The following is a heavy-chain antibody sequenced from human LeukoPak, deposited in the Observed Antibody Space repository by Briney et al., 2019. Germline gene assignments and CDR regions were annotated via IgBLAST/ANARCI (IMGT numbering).Heavy chain of an antibody. CDR2: MSYAGGNK. D-gene: IGHD2-2*01. CDR3: QGYCTTTSCFPDY. J-gene: IGHJ4*02. Sequence: GASLRLSCAASGFTFSNYAMHWVRQAPGKGREWVAVMSYAGGNKYYADSVKGRFTISRDNSKNTLYLQMNSLRAEDTAVYYCQGYCTTTSCFPDYWGQGTLVTVSS. CDR1: GFTFSNYA. V-gene: IGHV3-30*01.